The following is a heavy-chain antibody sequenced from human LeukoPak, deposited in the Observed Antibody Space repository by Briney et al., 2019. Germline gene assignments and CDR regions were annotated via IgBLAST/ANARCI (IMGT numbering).Heavy chain of an antibody. CDR3: ARTLLTGYPKYYFDY. CDR2: ISRSSSII. CDR1: GFTFSNYS. J-gene: IGHJ4*02. Sequence: GGSLRLFCAASGFTFSNYSMNWVRQAPGKGLEWVSYISRSSSIIYYADSVKGRFTISRDNAKNSLYLQMNSLRAEDTAVYYCARTLLTGYPKYYFDYWGQGTLVTVSS. V-gene: IGHV3-48*04. D-gene: IGHD3-9*01.